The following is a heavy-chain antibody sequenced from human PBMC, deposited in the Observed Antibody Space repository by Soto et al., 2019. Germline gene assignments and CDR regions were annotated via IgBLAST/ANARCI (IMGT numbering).Heavy chain of an antibody. CDR3: ARPEYGRYYYYYYMDV. CDR1: GFTFSSYS. D-gene: IGHD4-17*01. CDR2: ISSSSSYI. V-gene: IGHV3-21*01. Sequence: EVQLVESGGGLVKPGWSLRLSCAASGFTFSSYSMNWVRQAPGKGLEWVSSISSSSSYIYYAGSVKGRFTISRDNAKKSLYPQMNSLRADDTAVYYCARPEYGRYYYYYYMDVWGKGTTVTVSS. J-gene: IGHJ6*03.